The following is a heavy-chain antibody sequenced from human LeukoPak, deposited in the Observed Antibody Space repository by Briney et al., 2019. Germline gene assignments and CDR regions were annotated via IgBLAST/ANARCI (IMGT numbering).Heavy chain of an antibody. CDR3: ARGTGTTAYFDN. V-gene: IGHV3-7*02. J-gene: IGHJ4*02. CDR1: GFTFSSYW. Sequence: GGSLRLTCAASGFTFSSYWMSWFRQAPGKGLEWMANIKHDGSAKNYVDSVKGRFTISRDIAKNLLYLQRNSLRAEDTAVYYCARGTGTTAYFDNWGQGTLVTVSS. D-gene: IGHD1-1*01. CDR2: IKHDGSAK.